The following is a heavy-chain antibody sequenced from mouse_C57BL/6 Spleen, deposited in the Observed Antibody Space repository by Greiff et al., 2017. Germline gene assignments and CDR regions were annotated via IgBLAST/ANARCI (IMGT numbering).Heavy chain of an antibody. CDR3: AREDYGYAMDY. D-gene: IGHD1-1*01. CDR2: INYDGSST. CDR1: GFTFSDYY. Sequence: DVQLQESEGGLVQPGSSMKLSCTASGFTFSDYYMAWVRQVPEKGLEWVANINYDGSSTYYLDSLKSRFIISRDNAKNILYLQMSSLKSEDTATYYCAREDYGYAMDYWGQGTSVTVSS. J-gene: IGHJ4*01. V-gene: IGHV5-16*01.